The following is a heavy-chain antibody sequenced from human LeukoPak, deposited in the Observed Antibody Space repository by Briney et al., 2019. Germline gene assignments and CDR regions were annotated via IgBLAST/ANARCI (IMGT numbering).Heavy chain of an antibody. CDR1: GFTFSSYE. CDR3: ARVRGGPMDV. V-gene: IGHV3-48*03. D-gene: IGHD3-16*01. CDR2: ISSSGSSI. Sequence: GGSLRLSCAASGFTFSSYEMNWVRQAPGKGLEWVSYISSSGSSIYYADSVKGRFTISRDNAKNSLYLQMNSLRAEDTAVYHSARVRGGPMDVWGKGTTVTVSS. J-gene: IGHJ6*03.